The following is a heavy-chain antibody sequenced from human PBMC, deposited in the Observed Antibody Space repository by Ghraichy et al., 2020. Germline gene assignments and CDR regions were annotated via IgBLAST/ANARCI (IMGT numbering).Heavy chain of an antibody. CDR2: INPNSGGT. Sequence: ASVKVSCKASGYTFTGYYMQWVRQAPGQGLEWMGRINPNSGGTNYAQKFQGRVTMTRDTSISTAYMELSRLRSDDTAVYYCVWFGVVIIPDAPTSYWGQGTLVTVSS. CDR3: VWFGVVIIPDAPTSY. V-gene: IGHV1-2*06. CDR1: GYTFTGYY. J-gene: IGHJ4*02. D-gene: IGHD3-3*01.